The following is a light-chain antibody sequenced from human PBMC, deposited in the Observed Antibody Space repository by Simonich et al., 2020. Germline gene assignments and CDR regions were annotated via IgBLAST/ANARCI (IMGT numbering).Light chain of an antibody. CDR1: SGHSSYA. J-gene: IGLJ3*02. CDR2: LNSDGSH. CDR3: QTWGTGINWV. Sequence: QLVLTQSPSASASLGASVKLTCTLSSGHSSYAFTWHQQQPEQGPRYLMKLNSDGSHRKGDGIPARFSGSSSGAERYLTISSLQSEDEADYYCQTWGTGINWVFGGGTKLTVL. V-gene: IGLV4-69*01.